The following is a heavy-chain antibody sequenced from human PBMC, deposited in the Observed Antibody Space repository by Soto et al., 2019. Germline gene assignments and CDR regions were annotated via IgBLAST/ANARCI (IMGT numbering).Heavy chain of an antibody. Sequence: PGGSLRLSCAASGFTVSSNYMSWVRQAPGKGLEWVSTITDNGGDTKSADSVRGRFTISRDNSKNTLYLQMSSLRAEDSAVYYCARGSTDSYPGSRIFYFWGRGTLVTVSS. CDR2: ITDNGGDT. CDR1: GFTVSSNY. CDR3: ARGSTDSYPGSRIFYF. V-gene: IGHV3-23*01. D-gene: IGHD3-10*01. J-gene: IGHJ4*02.